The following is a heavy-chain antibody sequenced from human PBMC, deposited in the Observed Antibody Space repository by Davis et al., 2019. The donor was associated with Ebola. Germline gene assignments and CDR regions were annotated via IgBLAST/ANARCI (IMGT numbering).Heavy chain of an antibody. D-gene: IGHD3-16*01. V-gene: IGHV1-18*01. CDR3: ARDGGGAGYYYYGMDV. J-gene: IGHJ6*02. CDR2: ISAYNGNT. Sequence: AASVKVSCKASGYTFTSYGISWVRQAPGQGLEWMGWISAYNGNTNYAQKLQGRVTMTTDTSTSTAYMELSSLRSEDTAVYYCARDGGGAGYYYYGMDVWGQGTTVTVSS. CDR1: GYTFTSYG.